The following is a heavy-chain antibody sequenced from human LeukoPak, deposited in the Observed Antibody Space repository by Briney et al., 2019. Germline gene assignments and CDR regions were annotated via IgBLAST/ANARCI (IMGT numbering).Heavy chain of an antibody. Sequence: GGSLRLSCAASGFTFSSYEMNWVRQAPGKGLEWVSYISSSGSTIYYADSVKGRFTISRDNAKNTLYLQMNSLRAEDTAVYYCARAISDSSGYYYNLDYWGQGTLVTVSS. CDR2: ISSSGSTI. J-gene: IGHJ4*02. V-gene: IGHV3-48*03. CDR3: ARAISDSSGYYYNLDY. CDR1: GFTFSSYE. D-gene: IGHD3-22*01.